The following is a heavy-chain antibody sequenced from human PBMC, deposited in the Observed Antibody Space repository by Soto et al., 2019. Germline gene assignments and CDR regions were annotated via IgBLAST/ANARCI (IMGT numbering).Heavy chain of an antibody. CDR1: GFTVSSNY. J-gene: IGHJ3*02. V-gene: IGHV3-66*01. Sequence: GGSLRLSCAASGFTVSSNYMSWVRQAPGKGLEWVSVIYSGGSTYYADSVKGRFTISRDNSKNTLYLQMNSLRAEDTAVYYCAREIEFDLVGSTSCCDAFDIWGQGTMVTVSS. CDR3: AREIEFDLVGSTSCCDAFDI. D-gene: IGHD2-2*01. CDR2: IYSGGST.